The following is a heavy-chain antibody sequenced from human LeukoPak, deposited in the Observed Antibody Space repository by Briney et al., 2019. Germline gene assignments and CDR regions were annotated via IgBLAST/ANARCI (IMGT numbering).Heavy chain of an antibody. Sequence: SETLSLTCTISGGSISNYYWSWIRQPPGKGLEWIGDFTHSGNTNYNPSVNYNPSLKSRVTISVDTSKNQFSLKLSSVTAADTAVYYCARELKVGNTGYYFDYWGQGTLVTVSS. CDR2: FTHSGNT. V-gene: IGHV4-59*01. CDR3: ARELKVGNTGYYFDY. D-gene: IGHD2/OR15-2a*01. CDR1: GGSISNYY. J-gene: IGHJ4*02.